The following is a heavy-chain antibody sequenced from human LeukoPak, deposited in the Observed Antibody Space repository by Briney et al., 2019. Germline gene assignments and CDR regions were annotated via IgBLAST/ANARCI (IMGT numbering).Heavy chain of an antibody. D-gene: IGHD3-22*01. Sequence: GASVKISCKVSGYTFTSYYMHWVRQAPGQGLEWMGIINPSGGSTSYAQKFQGRVTMTRDTSTSTVYMELSSLRSEDTAVYYCARDQYYDSSEEQFDYWGQGTLVTVSS. V-gene: IGHV1-46*01. J-gene: IGHJ4*02. CDR1: GYTFTSYY. CDR2: INPSGGST. CDR3: ARDQYYDSSEEQFDY.